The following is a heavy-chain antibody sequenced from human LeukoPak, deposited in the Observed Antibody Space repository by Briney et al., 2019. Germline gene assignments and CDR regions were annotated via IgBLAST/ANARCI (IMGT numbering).Heavy chain of an antibody. CDR2: IYYSGST. V-gene: IGHV4-39*02. D-gene: IGHD6-19*01. J-gene: IGHJ4*02. CDR3: ARTSSSGLVGGYYFDY. Sequence: SETLSLTCTVSGGSISSSYSYWGWIRQPPGKGLEWIGNIYYSGSTYYNPSLKSRVTISVDTSRNHFSLKLNSVTAADTAVYYCARTSSSGLVGGYYFDYWGQGTLVTVSS. CDR1: GGSISSSYSY.